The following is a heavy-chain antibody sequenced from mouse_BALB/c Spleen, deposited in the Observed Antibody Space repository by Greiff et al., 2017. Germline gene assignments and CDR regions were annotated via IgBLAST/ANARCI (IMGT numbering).Heavy chain of an antibody. J-gene: IGHJ1*01. D-gene: IGHD2-4*01. CDR3: NARMISTGNFDV. CDR1: GYTFTNYW. V-gene: IGHV1-63*02. CDR2: IYPGGGYT. Sequence: QVQLKQSGAELVRPGTSVKISCKASGYTFTNYWLGWVKQRPGHGLEWIGDIYPGGGYTNYNEKFKGKATLTADTSSSTAYMQLSSLTSEDSAVYYCNARMISTGNFDVWGAGTTVTVSS.